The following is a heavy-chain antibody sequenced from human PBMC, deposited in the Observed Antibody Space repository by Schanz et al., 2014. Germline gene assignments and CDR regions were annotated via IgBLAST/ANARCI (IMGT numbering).Heavy chain of an antibody. J-gene: IGHJ4*02. CDR3: TTAHYSSNYETLDY. CDR2: VSSYDTTV. D-gene: IGHD6-13*01. Sequence: QVQLVESGGTLVKPGGSLRLSCVVSGFTFSDYYMSWIRQAPGKGLEWISYVSSYDTTVSYADSVKGRFTISRDNAKNSVYLQMNSLRVEDTAVYYCTTAHYSSNYETLDYWGQGTLVTVSS. V-gene: IGHV3-11*01. CDR1: GFTFSDYY.